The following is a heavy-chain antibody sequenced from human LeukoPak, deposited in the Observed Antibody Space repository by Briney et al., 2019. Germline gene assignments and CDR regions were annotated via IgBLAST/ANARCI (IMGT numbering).Heavy chain of an antibody. Sequence: SETLSLTCTVSGGSISSSSYYWGWIRQPPGKGLEWIGSIYYSGSTYYNPSLKSRVTISVDTSKNQFSLKLSSVTAADTAVYYCARQYFRWYSSGWSFDYWGQGTLVTVSS. CDR3: ARQYFRWYSSGWSFDY. D-gene: IGHD6-19*01. CDR2: IYYSGST. J-gene: IGHJ4*02. V-gene: IGHV4-39*01. CDR1: GGSISSSSYY.